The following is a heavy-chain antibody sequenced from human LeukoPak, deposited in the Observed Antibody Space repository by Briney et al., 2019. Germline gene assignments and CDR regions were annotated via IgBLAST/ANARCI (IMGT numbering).Heavy chain of an antibody. CDR2: INPNSGGT. CDR3: VRELYYYYGMDV. Sequence: GASVKVSCKASGYTFTGYYMHWVRQAPGQGLEWMGWINPNSGGTNYAQKFQGRVTMTRDTSISTAYMELSRLRSDDTAVYYCVRELYYYYGMDVWGQGTTVTVSS. J-gene: IGHJ6*02. V-gene: IGHV1-2*02. CDR1: GYTFTGYY.